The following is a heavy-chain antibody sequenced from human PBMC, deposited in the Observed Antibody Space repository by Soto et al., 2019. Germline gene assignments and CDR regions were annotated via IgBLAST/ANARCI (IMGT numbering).Heavy chain of an antibody. Sequence: XETLSLPFVVAGYSMSSGYYWGWIRQPPGKGLEWIGSIYHSGSTYYNPSLKSRVTISVDNSKNQFSLKLNSVTAADTAVYYCARLNTDFDHWGRGTLVTVSS. CDR3: ARLNTDFDH. V-gene: IGHV4-38-2*01. CDR2: IYHSGST. CDR1: GYSMSSGYY. J-gene: IGHJ4*02.